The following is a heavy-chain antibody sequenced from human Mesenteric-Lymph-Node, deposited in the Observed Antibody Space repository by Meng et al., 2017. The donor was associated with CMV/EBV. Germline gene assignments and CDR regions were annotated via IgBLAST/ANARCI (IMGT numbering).Heavy chain of an antibody. CDR1: GFTFSSYW. D-gene: IGHD2-8*01. J-gene: IGHJ6*02. CDR3: SRETSQYCTTSICRYYFYGVDV. CDR2: ISSDGGST. Sequence: GESLKISCAASGFTFSSYWLHWVRQVPGKGLLWVSRISSDGGSTSNADSVKGRFTISRDNAKNTLYLQMNSLRAEDTAVYYCSRETSQYCTTSICRYYFYGVDVWGQGTTVTVSS. V-gene: IGHV3-74*01.